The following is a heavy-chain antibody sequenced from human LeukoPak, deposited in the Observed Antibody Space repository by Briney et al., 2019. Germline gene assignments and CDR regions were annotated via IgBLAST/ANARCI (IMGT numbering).Heavy chain of an antibody. D-gene: IGHD2-2*01. CDR1: CGSFSGYY. Sequence: SETLSLTYALYCGSFSGYYWSWIRHPRGKRLECIGEINHSGSTNYNPSLKSRVTISVDTSKNQFSLKLSSVTAADTAVYYCASALLEYCSSTSCRPAHYYYGMDVWGKGTTVTVSS. V-gene: IGHV4-34*01. J-gene: IGHJ6*04. CDR2: INHSGST. CDR3: ASALLEYCSSTSCRPAHYYYGMDV.